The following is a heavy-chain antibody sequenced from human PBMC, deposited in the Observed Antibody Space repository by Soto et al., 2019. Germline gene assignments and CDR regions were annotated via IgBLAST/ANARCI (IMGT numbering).Heavy chain of an antibody. J-gene: IGHJ5*02. CDR3: ANHKPGTSWFDP. D-gene: IGHD2-2*01. V-gene: IGHV1-69*13. CDR2: IIPIFGTA. Sequence: SVKVSCKASGGTFSSYAISWVRQAPGQGLEWMGGIIPIFGTANYAQKFQGRVTITAGESTSTAYMELSSLRSEDTAVYYCANHKPGTSWFDPWGQGPLVTVSS. CDR1: GGTFSSYA.